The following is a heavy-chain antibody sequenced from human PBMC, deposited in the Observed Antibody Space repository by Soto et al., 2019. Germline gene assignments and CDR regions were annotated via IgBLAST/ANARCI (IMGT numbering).Heavy chain of an antibody. CDR1: GVSVSNGNW. V-gene: IGHV4-4*02. CDR3: ETRDATPMDPIS. J-gene: IGHJ5*02. Sequence: QVQLQESGPGLVKPSGTLSLTCAVSGVSVSNGNWWTWVRQPPGKGLVWIGEILTTGSTNSNSSLKRRFTISLGKSRNQFSLILTSVTAADTAVYFCETRDATPMDPISWGQGTPVT. D-gene: IGHD2-8*01. CDR2: ILTTGST.